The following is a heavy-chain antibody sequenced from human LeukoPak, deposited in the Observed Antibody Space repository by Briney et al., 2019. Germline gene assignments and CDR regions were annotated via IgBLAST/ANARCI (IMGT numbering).Heavy chain of an antibody. CDR1: GGSISSGGYY. J-gene: IGHJ4*02. V-gene: IGHV4-30-2*01. D-gene: IGHD3-9*01. CDR2: VYQRGSP. Sequence: SQTLSLTCAVSGGSISSGGYYWSWIRQPAGKGLEWIGEVYQRGSPNYNPSLKSRVTISVDKSKNQVSLKLTSVTAADTAVYYCARDPHTPTRALSDISDYWGQGILVTVSS. CDR3: ARDPHTPTRALSDISDY.